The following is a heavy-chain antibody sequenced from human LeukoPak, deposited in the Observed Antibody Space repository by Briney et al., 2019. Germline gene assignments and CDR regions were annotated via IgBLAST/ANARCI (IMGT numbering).Heavy chain of an antibody. D-gene: IGHD5-12*01. CDR3: ARVDTVGTVNPFY. Sequence: ASVKVSFKTSGYTFSAFYIHWVRQVPGQGLEWVGWLRPDTGATNFAQNFLGRGTMTGDTSISTAYMELSRLRPDDTAVYYCARVDTVGTVNPFYWGQGTLVTVSS. CDR1: GYTFSAFY. J-gene: IGHJ4*02. CDR2: LRPDTGAT. V-gene: IGHV1-2*02.